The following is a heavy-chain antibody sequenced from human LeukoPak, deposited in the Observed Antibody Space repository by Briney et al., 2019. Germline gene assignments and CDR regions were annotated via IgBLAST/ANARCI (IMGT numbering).Heavy chain of an antibody. J-gene: IGHJ4*02. V-gene: IGHV3-21*01. CDR3: ARDSPYSSSSY. D-gene: IGHD6-6*01. CDR1: GFTFSSYS. CDR2: FTSRSRNI. Sequence: GSLRLSCAASGFTFSSYSMTWVRQAPGKGLEWLSSFTSRSRNIYYADSVKGRFTISRDNAKNSLYLQMNSLRAEDTAVYYCARDSPYSSSSYWGQGTLVTVSS.